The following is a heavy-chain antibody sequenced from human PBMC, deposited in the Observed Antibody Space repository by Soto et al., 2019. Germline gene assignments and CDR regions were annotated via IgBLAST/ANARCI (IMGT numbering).Heavy chain of an antibody. D-gene: IGHD3-3*01. Sequence: ASVKVSCKASGYTFTSYGISWVRQAPGQGLEWMGWINPYNGNTNYAQKLQGRVTMTRDTSISTAYMELSRLRSDDTAVYYCARGGYYDFWRDYYGMDVWGQGTTVTVSS. CDR3: ARGGYYDFWRDYYGMDV. J-gene: IGHJ6*02. V-gene: IGHV1-18*01. CDR1: GYTFTSYG. CDR2: INPYNGNT.